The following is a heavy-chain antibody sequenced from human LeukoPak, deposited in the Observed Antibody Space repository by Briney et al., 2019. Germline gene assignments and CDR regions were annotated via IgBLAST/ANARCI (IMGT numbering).Heavy chain of an antibody. V-gene: IGHV3-66*01. J-gene: IGHJ4*02. D-gene: IGHD5-12*01. CDR3: ARGDIVATITD. CDR2: IYSGGST. CDR1: GFTVSSNY. Sequence: GGSPRLSCAASGFTVSSNYMSWVRQAPGKGLEWVSVIYSGGSTYYADSVKGRFTISRDTSKNTLYLQMNSLRAEDTAVYYCARGDIVATITDWGQGTLVTVSS.